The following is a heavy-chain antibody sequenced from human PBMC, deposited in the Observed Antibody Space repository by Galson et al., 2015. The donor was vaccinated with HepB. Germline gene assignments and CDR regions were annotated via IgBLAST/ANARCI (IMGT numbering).Heavy chain of an antibody. Sequence: SLRLSCAASGFTFSNYGMHWVRQAPGKGLEWVAVIWYDGSKKYYADFVKGRFTISRDNSKNTLYLQMNSLRAEDTAIYYCARDWWDTGMADNPPWGQGSLVTVSS. CDR1: GFTFSNYG. CDR2: IWYDGSKK. CDR3: ARDWWDTGMADNPP. J-gene: IGHJ5*02. D-gene: IGHD5-18*01. V-gene: IGHV3-33*01.